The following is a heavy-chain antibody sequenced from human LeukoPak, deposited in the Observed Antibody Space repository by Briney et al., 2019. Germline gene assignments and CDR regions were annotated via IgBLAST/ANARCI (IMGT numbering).Heavy chain of an antibody. CDR3: GMAMDV. CDR2: IKEDGSEQ. Sequence: GGSLRLSCAASGFILNNYWMNWVHQAPGKGLEWVANIKEDGSEQYYVDSVKGRFTISRDNAKKSLYLQMNSLRAEDTAVYFCGMAMDVWGQGTTVTVSS. V-gene: IGHV3-7*03. CDR1: GFILNNYW. J-gene: IGHJ6*02.